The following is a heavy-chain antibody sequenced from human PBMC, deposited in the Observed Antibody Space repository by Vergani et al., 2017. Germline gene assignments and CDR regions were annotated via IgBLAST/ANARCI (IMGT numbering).Heavy chain of an antibody. V-gene: IGHV3-33*01. J-gene: IGHJ4*02. Sequence: QVQLVESGGGVVQPGRSLRLSCAASGFTFSSYGMHWVRQAPGKGLEWVAVIWYDGSNKYYADSVKGRFTISRDNSKNTLYLQMNSLRAEDTAVYYCARARGSSPFDYWGRGTLVTVSS. D-gene: IGHD6-6*01. CDR2: IWYDGSNK. CDR1: GFTFSSYG. CDR3: ARARGSSPFDY.